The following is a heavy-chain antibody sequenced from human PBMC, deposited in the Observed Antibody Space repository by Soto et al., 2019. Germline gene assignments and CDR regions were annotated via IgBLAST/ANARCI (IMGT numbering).Heavy chain of an antibody. D-gene: IGHD1-26*01. J-gene: IGHJ4*02. Sequence: SGKVSFKASRYTFTGYYMHWVRQAPGQGLEWMGWINPNSGGTNYAQKFQGRVTMTRDTSISTAYMELSRLRSDDTAVYYCARRSGSSHLDYWGQGTLVTVSS. V-gene: IGHV1-2*02. CDR1: RYTFTGYY. CDR3: ARRSGSSHLDY. CDR2: INPNSGGT.